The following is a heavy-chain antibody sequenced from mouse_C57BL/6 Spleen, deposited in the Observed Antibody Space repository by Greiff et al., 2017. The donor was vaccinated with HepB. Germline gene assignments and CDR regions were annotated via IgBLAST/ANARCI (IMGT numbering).Heavy chain of an antibody. CDR3: ARGGSGDY. CDR1: GYTFTSYW. V-gene: IGHV1-59*01. Sequence: QVQLQQPGAELVRPGTSVKLSCKASGYTFTSYWMHWVKQRPGQGLEWIGVIDPSDSYTNYNQKFKGKATLTVDTSSSTAYMQLSSLTSEYSAVYYCARGGSGDYWGQGTTLTVSS. J-gene: IGHJ2*01. CDR2: IDPSDSYT.